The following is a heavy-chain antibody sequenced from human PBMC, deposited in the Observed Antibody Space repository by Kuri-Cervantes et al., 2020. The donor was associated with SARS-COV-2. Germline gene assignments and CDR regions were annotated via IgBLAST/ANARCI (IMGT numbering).Heavy chain of an antibody. CDR2: ISSNGGST. J-gene: IGHJ6*02. D-gene: IGHD2-2*02. V-gene: IGHV3-64*01. CDR1: GFTFSSYA. CDR3: ARVGCSSTSCYTGDYYYGMDV. Sequence: GGSLRLSCAASGFTFSSYAMHWVRQAPGKGLEYVSAISSNGGSTYYANSVKGRFTISRDNSKNTLYLQIGSLRAEDMAVYYCARVGCSSTSCYTGDYYYGMDVWGQGTTVTVSS.